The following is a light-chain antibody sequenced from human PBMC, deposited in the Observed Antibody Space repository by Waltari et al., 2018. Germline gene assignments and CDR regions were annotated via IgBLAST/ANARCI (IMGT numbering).Light chain of an antibody. V-gene: IGKV4-1*01. CDR2: WAS. J-gene: IGKJ5*01. Sequence: DIVMTQSPDFLAVSLAERATINCKSSQSLFSTSNSKTYISWYQQKPGQPPKLLIYWASTRGSGVPDRFSGSGSGTDFTLTISSLQAEDVAVYYCHHYYIPPLTFGQGTRLEIK. CDR1: QSLFSTSNSKTY. CDR3: HHYYIPPLT.